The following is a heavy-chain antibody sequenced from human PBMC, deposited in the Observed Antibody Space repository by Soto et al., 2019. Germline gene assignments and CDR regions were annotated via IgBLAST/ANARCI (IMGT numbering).Heavy chain of an antibody. Sequence: ASVKVSCKVSGYTLTGLSMHWVRQAPGKGLEWMGGFDPEDGETIYAQKFQGRVTMTEDTSTDTAYMELSSLRSEDTAVYYCARLHSDYCSSTSCPSGMDVWGQGTTVTVSS. CDR3: ARLHSDYCSSTSCPSGMDV. D-gene: IGHD2-2*01. V-gene: IGHV1-24*01. J-gene: IGHJ6*02. CDR2: FDPEDGET. CDR1: GYTLTGLS.